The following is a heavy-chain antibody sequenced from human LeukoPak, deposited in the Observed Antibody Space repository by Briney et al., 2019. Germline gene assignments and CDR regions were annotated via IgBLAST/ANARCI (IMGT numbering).Heavy chain of an antibody. CDR1: GFTFSSYS. CDR3: AKSDPRIGSSWFSGLEF. J-gene: IGHJ1*01. Sequence: QTRGSRRLSCAASGFTFSSYSMNWVSQAPRKGLEWVSTLSVSDGGTHYADSVKGRFTISRDNSKNTLFLQMNSLRAEDTAVYYCAKSDPRIGSSWFSGLEFWGQGTLVPVSS. CDR2: LSVSDGGT. V-gene: IGHV3-23*01. D-gene: IGHD6-13*01.